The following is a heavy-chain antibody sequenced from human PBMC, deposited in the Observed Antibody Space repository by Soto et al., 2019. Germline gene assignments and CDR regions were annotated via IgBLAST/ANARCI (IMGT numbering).Heavy chain of an antibody. CDR1: GGSISSYY. CDR2: IYYSGST. V-gene: IGHV4-59*08. Sequence: QVQLQESGPGLVKPSETLSLTCTVSGGSISSYYWSWIRQPPGKGLEWIGYIYYSGSTNYNPSLXGXAXRXXDTSKNRLSLKLSSVTAADTAVYYCARRYGYYFDYWGQGTLVTVSS. CDR3: ARRYGYYFDY. J-gene: IGHJ4*02. D-gene: IGHD4-17*01.